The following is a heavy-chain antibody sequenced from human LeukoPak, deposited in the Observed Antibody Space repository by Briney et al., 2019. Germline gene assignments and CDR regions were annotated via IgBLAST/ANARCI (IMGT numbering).Heavy chain of an antibody. V-gene: IGHV1-2*02. CDR3: ARSYSSSSRYYYGMDV. J-gene: IGHJ6*02. D-gene: IGHD6-6*01. Sequence: GASVKVSCKASGYTFTGYYMHWVRQAPGQGLEWMGWINPNSGGTNYAQKFQGRVTMTRNTSISTAYMELSSLRSEDTAVYYCARSYSSSSRYYYGMDVWGQGTTVTVSS. CDR2: INPNSGGT. CDR1: GYTFTGYY.